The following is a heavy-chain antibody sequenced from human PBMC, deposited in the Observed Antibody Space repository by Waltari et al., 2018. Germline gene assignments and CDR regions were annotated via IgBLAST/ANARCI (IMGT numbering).Heavy chain of an antibody. D-gene: IGHD7-27*01. V-gene: IGHV1-8*01. CDR1: GYTFTSYD. Sequence: QVQLVQSGAEVKKPGASVKVSCKASGYTFTSYDINWVRQATGQGLEWMGWMNPNRGNTGYAQKFQGRVTMTRNTSISTAYMELSSLRSEDTAVYYCATQATGDGYFDYWGQGTLVTVSS. J-gene: IGHJ4*02. CDR3: ATQATGDGYFDY. CDR2: MNPNRGNT.